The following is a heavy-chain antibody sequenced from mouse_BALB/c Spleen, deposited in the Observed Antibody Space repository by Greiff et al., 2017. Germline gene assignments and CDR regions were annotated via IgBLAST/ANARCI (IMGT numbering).Heavy chain of an antibody. CDR2: IYPGNVNT. V-gene: IGHV1S56*01. D-gene: IGHD2-1*01. Sequence: VQLQQSGPELVKPGASVRISCKASGYTFTSYYIYWVKQRPGKGLEWIGWIYPGNVNTKYNEKFKGKATLTADKSSSTAYMQLSSLTSEDSAVYLCERGLYYGNSAWFAYWGQGTLVTVSA. J-gene: IGHJ3*01. CDR3: ERGLYYGNSAWFAY. CDR1: GYTFTSYY.